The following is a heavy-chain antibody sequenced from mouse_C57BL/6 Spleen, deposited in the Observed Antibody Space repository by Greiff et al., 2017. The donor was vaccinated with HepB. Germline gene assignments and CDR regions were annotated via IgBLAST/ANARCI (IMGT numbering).Heavy chain of an antibody. Sequence: VQLQQSGAELARPGASVKLSCKASGYTFTSYGISWVKQRTGQGLEWIGEIYPRSGNTYYNEKFKGKATLTADKSSSTAYMELRSLTSEDSAVYFCAREDDGYPYFDYWGQGTTLTVSS. V-gene: IGHV1-81*01. J-gene: IGHJ2*01. CDR3: AREDDGYPYFDY. CDR1: GYTFTSYG. D-gene: IGHD2-3*01. CDR2: IYPRSGNT.